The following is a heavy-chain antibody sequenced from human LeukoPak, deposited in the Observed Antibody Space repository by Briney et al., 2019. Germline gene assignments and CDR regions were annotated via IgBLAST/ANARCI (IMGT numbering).Heavy chain of an antibody. Sequence: SETLSLTCTVSGGSISSYYWSWIRQPPGKGLEWIGYIYYSGSTNYNPSLKSRVTISVDTSKNQFSLKLSSVTAADTAVYYCARVYYYDSSGYRSPLYYYYMDVWGKGTTVTVSS. CDR2: IYYSGST. J-gene: IGHJ6*03. V-gene: IGHV4-59*01. CDR3: ARVYYYDSSGYRSPLYYYYMDV. D-gene: IGHD3-22*01. CDR1: GGSISSYY.